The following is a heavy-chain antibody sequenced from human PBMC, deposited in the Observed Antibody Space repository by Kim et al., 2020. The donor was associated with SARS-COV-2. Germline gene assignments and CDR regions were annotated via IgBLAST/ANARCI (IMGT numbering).Heavy chain of an antibody. CDR2: ISGSGGST. Sequence: GGSLRLSCAASGFTFSSYAMSWVRQAPGKGLEWVSAISGSGGSTYYADSVKGRFTISRDNSKNTLYLQMNSLRAEDTAVYYCAKSGGPPDTAMISYGMDVWGQGTTVPVSS. J-gene: IGHJ6*02. D-gene: IGHD5-18*01. V-gene: IGHV3-23*01. CDR1: GFTFSSYA. CDR3: AKSGGPPDTAMISYGMDV.